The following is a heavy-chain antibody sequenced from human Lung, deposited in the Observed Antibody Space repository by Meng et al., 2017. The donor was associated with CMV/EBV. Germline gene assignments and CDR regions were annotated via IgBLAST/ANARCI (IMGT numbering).Heavy chain of an antibody. CDR1: GGSISSSTYY. D-gene: IGHD1-26*01. Sequence: SETLSLTCTVSGGSISSSTYYWGWVRQPPGKGLEWIGSLYYSGSTYYNPSLKSRVTISVDTSMNQFSLKLSSVTAADTAMYYCARGDSGSYYFAYWGQGTLVTVSS. J-gene: IGHJ4*02. CDR3: ARGDSGSYYFAY. CDR2: LYYSGST. V-gene: IGHV4-39*07.